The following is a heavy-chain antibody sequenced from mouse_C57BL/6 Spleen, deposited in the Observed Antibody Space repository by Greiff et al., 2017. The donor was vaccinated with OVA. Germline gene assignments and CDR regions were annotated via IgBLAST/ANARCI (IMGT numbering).Heavy chain of an antibody. Sequence: QVQLKQSGPELVKPGASVKISCKASGYAFSSSWMNWVKQRPGKGLEWIGRIYPGDGDTNYNGKFKGKATLTADKSSSTAYMQLSSLTSEDSAVYFCARDGLRTYYFDYWGQGTTLTVSS. D-gene: IGHD1-1*01. V-gene: IGHV1-82*01. CDR2: IYPGDGDT. CDR1: GYAFSSSW. CDR3: ARDGLRTYYFDY. J-gene: IGHJ2*01.